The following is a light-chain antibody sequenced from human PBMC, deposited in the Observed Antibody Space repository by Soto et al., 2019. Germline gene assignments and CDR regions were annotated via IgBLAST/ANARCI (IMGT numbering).Light chain of an antibody. CDR3: QQYKDYTWT. J-gene: IGKJ1*01. CDR1: QSVDRY. V-gene: IGKV1-5*01. Sequence: DIPMTQYPSTLSASVGARVSITCRASQSVDRYLAWYQQKPGKAPHLLIYDASSLESGVPSRFSGSGSGTEFTLTISSLQPDDFTTFYCQQYKDYTWTFGQGTKVDIK. CDR2: DAS.